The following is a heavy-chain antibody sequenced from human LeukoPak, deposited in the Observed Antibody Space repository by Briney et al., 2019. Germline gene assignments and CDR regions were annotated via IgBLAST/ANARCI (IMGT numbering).Heavy chain of an antibody. V-gene: IGHV3-21*01. CDR2: ISKSSSYI. CDR1: GFTFSSYS. CDR3: ARDQNYAWGNFDY. Sequence: GGCLRLSCAASGFTFSSYSMNWVRQAPGKGLEWVSSISKSSSYIYYADSVKGRFTISRDNAKNSLYLQMNSLRVEDTAVYYCARDQNYAWGNFDYWGQGTLITVSS. D-gene: IGHD3-10*01. J-gene: IGHJ4*02.